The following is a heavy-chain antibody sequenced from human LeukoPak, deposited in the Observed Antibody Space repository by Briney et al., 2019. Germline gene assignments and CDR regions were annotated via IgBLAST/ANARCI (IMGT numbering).Heavy chain of an antibody. D-gene: IGHD1-26*01. V-gene: IGHV4-39*02. CDR3: ARDSRRGWELLAGTDY. J-gene: IGHJ4*02. CDR2: IYYSGST. Sequence: KPSETLSLTCTVSGGSISSSSYYWGWIRQPPGKRLEWIGSIYYSGSTYYNPSLKSRVTISVDTSKNQFSLKLSSVTAADTAVYYCARDSRRGWELLAGTDYWGQGTLVTVSS. CDR1: GGSISSSSYY.